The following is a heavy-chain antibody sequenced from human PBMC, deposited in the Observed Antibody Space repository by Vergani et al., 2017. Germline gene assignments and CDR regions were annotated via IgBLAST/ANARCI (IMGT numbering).Heavy chain of an antibody. J-gene: IGHJ4*02. CDR2: ISPYNHKT. CDR1: GYTFVNHP. D-gene: IGHD5-24*01. CDR3: ARSQMATNDFDL. Sequence: QVQVVQSGAEVKKPGDSVTLSCKTSGYTFVNHPITWVRQAPGQGLEWMRWISPYNHKTLYSQKVEGRVTMTSDTSSSTVFLELRRLTSDDTAIYYCARSQMATNDFDLWGRGTLVTVSS. V-gene: IGHV1-18*04.